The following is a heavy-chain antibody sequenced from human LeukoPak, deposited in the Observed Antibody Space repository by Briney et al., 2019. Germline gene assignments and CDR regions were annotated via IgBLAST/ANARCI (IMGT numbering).Heavy chain of an antibody. CDR3: AKELWGVQAALGY. CDR1: GFPFSSYW. D-gene: IGHD6-25*01. J-gene: IGHJ4*02. Sequence: GGSLRLSCATSGFPFSSYWMSWVRQAPGKGLEWVANIKLDGSEKKYVDSVKGRFTISRDNAKNSLYLQMNSLRAEDTAVYYCAKELWGVQAALGYWGQGTLVTVSS. V-gene: IGHV3-7*03. CDR2: IKLDGSEK.